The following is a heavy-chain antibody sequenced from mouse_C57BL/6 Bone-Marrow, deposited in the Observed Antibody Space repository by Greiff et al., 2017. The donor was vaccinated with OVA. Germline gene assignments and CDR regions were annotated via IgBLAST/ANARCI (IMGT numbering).Heavy chain of an antibody. Sequence: VKLQESGPGLVQPSQSLSITCTVSGFSLTSYGVHWVRQSPGKGLEWLGVIWRGGSTDYNAAFMSRLSITKDNSKSQVFFKMNSLQADDTAIYYCAKSHLYDGSFDYWGQGTTLTVSS. J-gene: IGHJ2*01. CDR1: GFSLTSYG. D-gene: IGHD2-3*01. V-gene: IGHV2-5*01. CDR3: AKSHLYDGSFDY. CDR2: IWRGGST.